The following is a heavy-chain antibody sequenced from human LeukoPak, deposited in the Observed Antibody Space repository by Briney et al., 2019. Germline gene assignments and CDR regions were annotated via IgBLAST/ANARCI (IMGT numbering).Heavy chain of an antibody. D-gene: IGHD3-3*01. CDR2: IYTSGST. CDR3: ARGARNYDFWSGPPPNYMDV. V-gene: IGHV4-61*02. Sequence: SQTLSLTSTVSGGSISSGSYYWSWIRQPAGKGLEWIGRIYTSGSTNYNPSLKSRVTISVDTSKNQFSLKLSSVTAADTAVYYCARGARNYDFWSGPPPNYMDVWGKGTTVTVSS. CDR1: GGSISSGSYY. J-gene: IGHJ6*03.